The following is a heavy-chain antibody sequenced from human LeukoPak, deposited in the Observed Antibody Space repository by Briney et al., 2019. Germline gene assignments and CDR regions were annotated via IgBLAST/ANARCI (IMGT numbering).Heavy chain of an antibody. CDR2: IYYSGST. J-gene: IGHJ4*02. D-gene: IGHD6-6*01. CDR3: ARGVHGRSYYFDY. Sequence: SETLSLTCTASGFTISSYYWSWIRQPPGKGLEWIGYIYYSGSTNYNPSLKRRVAISVDTSKNQFSLKLSSVTAADTAVYYCARGVHGRSYYFDYWGQGTLVTVSS. V-gene: IGHV4-59*01. CDR1: GFTISSYY.